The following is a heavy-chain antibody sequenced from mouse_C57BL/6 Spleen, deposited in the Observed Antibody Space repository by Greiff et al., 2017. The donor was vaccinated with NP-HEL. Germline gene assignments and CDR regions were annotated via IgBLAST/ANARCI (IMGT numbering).Heavy chain of an antibody. CDR2: IYPGDGDT. CDR1: GYAFSSYW. Sequence: QVQLQQSGAELVKPGASVKISCKASGYAFSSYWMNWVKQRPGKGLEWIGQIYPGDGDTNYNGKFKGKATLTADKSSSTAYMQLSSLTSEDSAVYFCARSLDSSGYDYYAMDYWGQGTSVTVSS. J-gene: IGHJ4*01. CDR3: ARSLDSSGYDYYAMDY. D-gene: IGHD3-2*02. V-gene: IGHV1-80*01.